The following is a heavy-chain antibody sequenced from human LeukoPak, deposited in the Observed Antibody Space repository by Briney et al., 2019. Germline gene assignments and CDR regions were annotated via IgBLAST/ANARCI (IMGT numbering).Heavy chain of an antibody. J-gene: IGHJ6*02. V-gene: IGHV4-34*01. CDR1: GGSFSGYY. CDR2: INHSGST. CDR3: ASFLAAPVMDV. D-gene: IGHD6-13*01. Sequence: PSETLSLTCAVYGGSFSGYYWGWIRQPPGKGLEWIGEINHSGSTNYNPSLKSRVTISVDTSKNQFSLKLSSVTAADTAVYYCASFLAAPVMDVWGQGTTVTVSS.